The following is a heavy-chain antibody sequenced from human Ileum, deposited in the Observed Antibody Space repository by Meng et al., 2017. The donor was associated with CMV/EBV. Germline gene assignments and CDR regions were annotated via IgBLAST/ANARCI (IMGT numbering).Heavy chain of an antibody. CDR2: IRAHYGHT. CDR1: CYTFPSYG. CDR3: ARDLEYHFAPSGY. V-gene: IGHV1-18*01. J-gene: IGHJ4*02. Sequence: GQLARSGGEVQKPWDSVKASCKASCYTFPSYGISWGRQAPGQGLEWVGWIRAHYGHTNYAQKLQGRLTMTTDTSTSTAYMELRSLRSDDTAMYYCARDLEYHFAPSGYWGQGTLVTVSS. D-gene: IGHD3-3*01.